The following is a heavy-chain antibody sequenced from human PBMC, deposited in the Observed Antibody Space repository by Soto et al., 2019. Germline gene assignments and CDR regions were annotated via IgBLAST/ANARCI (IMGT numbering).Heavy chain of an antibody. Sequence: GGSLRLSCVASGLTFGSRAMSWVRQAPGEGLQCVATITDNGGDAKYADSVRGRFVISRDNSKKTLYLQMTSLTAEDSAMYFCARGSTESYPGSRIFDFWGRGTLVTVYS. CDR1: GLTFGSRA. V-gene: IGHV3-23*01. J-gene: IGHJ4*02. CDR2: ITDNGGDA. D-gene: IGHD3-10*01. CDR3: ARGSTESYPGSRIFDF.